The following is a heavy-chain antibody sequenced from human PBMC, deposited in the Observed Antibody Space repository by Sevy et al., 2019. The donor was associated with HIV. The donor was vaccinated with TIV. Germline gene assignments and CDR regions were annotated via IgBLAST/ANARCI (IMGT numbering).Heavy chain of an antibody. CDR3: ARVLVVAGTTPPYYFDY. Sequence: SETLSLTCTVSGDSISSYHWSWIRQPPGKGLVWIGYIYNSGTTKYNPSLKSRVTISVDTSKNQFSLRLTSVTAADKAVYYCARVLVVAGTTPPYYFDYWGQGSLVTVSS. J-gene: IGHJ4*02. CDR1: GDSISSYH. V-gene: IGHV4-59*01. CDR2: IYNSGTT. D-gene: IGHD6-19*01.